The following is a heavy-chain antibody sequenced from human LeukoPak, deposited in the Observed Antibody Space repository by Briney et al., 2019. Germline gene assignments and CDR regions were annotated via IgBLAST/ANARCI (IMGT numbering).Heavy chain of an antibody. D-gene: IGHD6-13*01. J-gene: IGHJ2*01. Sequence: ASVKVSCKASGYTFTSYDINWVRQATGQGLEWMGWMNPNGGNTGYAQKFQGRVTMTRNTSISTAYMELSSLRSEDTAVYYCARVYYSSSYDYWYFDLWGRGTLVTVSS. CDR1: GYTFTSYD. V-gene: IGHV1-8*01. CDR3: ARVYYSSSYDYWYFDL. CDR2: MNPNGGNT.